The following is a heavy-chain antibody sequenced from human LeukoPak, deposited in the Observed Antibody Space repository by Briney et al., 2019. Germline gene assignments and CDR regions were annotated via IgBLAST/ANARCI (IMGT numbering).Heavy chain of an antibody. CDR3: AKYGNYLVD. D-gene: IGHD2/OR15-2a*01. CDR1: GDSTSGYY. J-gene: IGHJ4*02. Sequence: PSETLSLTCTLSGDSTSGYYWCWIRQPPGKGLEYIGYVYYSGATNSNPSLKSRVTISLDTSKNQFSLKLNSVTAADTAVYYCAKYGNYLVDWGQGTLVTVSS. CDR2: VYYSGAT. V-gene: IGHV4-59*01.